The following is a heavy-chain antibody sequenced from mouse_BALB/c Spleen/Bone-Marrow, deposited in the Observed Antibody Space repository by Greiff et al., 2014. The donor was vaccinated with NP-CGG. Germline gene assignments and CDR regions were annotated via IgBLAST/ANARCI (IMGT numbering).Heavy chain of an antibody. CDR2: IVPANGNT. Sequence: EVQLQESGAELVKPGASVKLSSTASGFNIKDTYMHWVKQRPEQGLEWIGRIVPANGNTKYDPKFQGKATITADTSSNTAYLQLTSLTSEDTAVYYCVRYLYGNYFDYWGQGTTLTVSS. D-gene: IGHD2-10*02. V-gene: IGHV14-3*02. CDR1: GFNIKDTY. CDR3: VRYLYGNYFDY. J-gene: IGHJ2*01.